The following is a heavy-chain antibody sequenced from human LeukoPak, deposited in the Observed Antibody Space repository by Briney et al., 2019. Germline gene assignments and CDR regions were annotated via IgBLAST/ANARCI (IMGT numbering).Heavy chain of an antibody. CDR3: ARGGLPASVDY. D-gene: IGHD2-21*01. CDR1: GYTFTVYY. V-gene: IGHV1-2*02. Sequence: ASVKVSCKASGYTFTVYYIHWVRQAPGQGLEWMGWINPKNGGTKYAQNFQGRVTMTRDTSISTGYMELSRLTSDDTAVYSCARGGLPASVDYWGLGTLVTVSS. J-gene: IGHJ4*02. CDR2: INPKNGGT.